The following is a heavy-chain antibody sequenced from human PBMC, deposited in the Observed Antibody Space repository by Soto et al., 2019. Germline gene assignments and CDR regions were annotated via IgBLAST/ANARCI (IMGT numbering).Heavy chain of an antibody. Sequence: PSETLSLTCTVSGGSISSGDHYWSWIRQPPGKGLEWIGYVYYSGTTYSNPFLKSRITISVDTSKNQFSLRLSSVTAADTAVYYCATYYDSSGPTFDFWGQGTLVTVS. CDR3: ATYYDSSGPTFDF. D-gene: IGHD3-22*01. V-gene: IGHV4-30-4*01. CDR2: VYYSGTT. CDR1: GGSISSGDHY. J-gene: IGHJ4*02.